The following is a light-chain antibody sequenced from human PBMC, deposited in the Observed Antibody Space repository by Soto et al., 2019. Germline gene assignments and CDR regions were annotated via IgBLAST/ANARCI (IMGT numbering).Light chain of an antibody. CDR3: KNYNSGPRR. Sequence: EIVMTQSPATLSVSPGEGATLSCRASQSISSTLAWYQQKPGQAPRLLIYGAYTRATGIPARFSGSGSGKEFTPPINSLQSEDLAFYYCKNYNSGPRRCGQGTKGNIK. CDR1: QSISST. CDR2: GAY. J-gene: IGKJ1*01. V-gene: IGKV3-15*01.